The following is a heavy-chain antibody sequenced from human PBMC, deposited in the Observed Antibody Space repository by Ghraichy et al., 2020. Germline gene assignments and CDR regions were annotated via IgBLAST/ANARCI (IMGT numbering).Heavy chain of an antibody. J-gene: IGHJ4*02. D-gene: IGHD3-16*01. V-gene: IGHV3-74*01. CDR1: GFTFSSYW. Sequence: GESLNISCAASGFTFSSYWMHWVRQAPGKGLVWVSRINSDGSSTSYADSVKGRFTISRDNAKNTLYLQMNSLRAEDTAVYYCARPLGGPLGGDYWGQGTLVTGSS. CDR2: INSDGSST. CDR3: ARPLGGPLGGDY.